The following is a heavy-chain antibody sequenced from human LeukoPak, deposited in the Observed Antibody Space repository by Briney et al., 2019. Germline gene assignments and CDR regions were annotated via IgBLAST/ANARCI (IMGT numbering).Heavy chain of an antibody. CDR2: INPNSGGT. V-gene: IGHV1-2*02. Sequence: ASVKVSCKASGYTFTSYDINWVRQATGQGLEWMGWINPNSGGTNYAQKFQGRVTMTRDTSISTAYMELSRLRSDDTAVYYCARQLYSSLYYGSGSYYSDNDAFDIWGQGTMVTVSS. CDR3: ARQLYSSLYYGSGSYYSDNDAFDI. CDR1: GYTFTSYD. D-gene: IGHD3-10*01. J-gene: IGHJ3*02.